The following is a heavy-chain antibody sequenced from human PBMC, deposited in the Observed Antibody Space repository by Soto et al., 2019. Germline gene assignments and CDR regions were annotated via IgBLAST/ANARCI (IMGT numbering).Heavy chain of an antibody. V-gene: IGHV3-23*01. CDR1: GFTINSHA. J-gene: IGHJ3*01. Sequence: EVHLLESGGGLVQPGGSLRLSCAVSGFTINSHAMAWVRQTPEKGLEWVSAIGPRGRDTYYADSVKGRFIISRDNSKNTVSLQMNSLRAEDTAVYYCGILGGTYYAFDFWGQGALVTVS. CDR2: IGPRGRDT. CDR3: GILGGTYYAFDF. D-gene: IGHD1-26*01.